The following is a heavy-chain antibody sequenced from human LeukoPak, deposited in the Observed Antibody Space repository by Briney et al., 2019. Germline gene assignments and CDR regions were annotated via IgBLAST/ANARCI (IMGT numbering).Heavy chain of an antibody. CDR1: GFTFSNYA. D-gene: IGHD2-2*01. CDR2: ISGSAGST. V-gene: IGHV3-23*01. CDR3: AKDIVVVPAASDAFDI. Sequence: GGSLRLSCAASGFTFSNYAMSWVRQAPGKGLEWVSTISGSAGSTYYADSVKGRSTISRDNSKNTLYLQMNSLRAEDTAIYYCAKDIVVVPAASDAFDIWGQGTMVTVSS. J-gene: IGHJ3*02.